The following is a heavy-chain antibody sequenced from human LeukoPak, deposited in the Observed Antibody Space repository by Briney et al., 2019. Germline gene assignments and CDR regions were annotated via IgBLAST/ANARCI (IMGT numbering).Heavy chain of an antibody. Sequence: PGGSLRLSCAASGFTFSTYGMHWVRQAPGKGLEWVTFIRYDGTNKNYADSVKGRFTISRDNSKNTLYLEMNSLRVEDSAIYYCATDANLDSVGDYWGQGSLVTVPS. D-gene: IGHD2-15*01. CDR2: IRYDGTNK. V-gene: IGHV3-30*02. CDR3: ATDANLDSVGDY. CDR1: GFTFSTYG. J-gene: IGHJ4*02.